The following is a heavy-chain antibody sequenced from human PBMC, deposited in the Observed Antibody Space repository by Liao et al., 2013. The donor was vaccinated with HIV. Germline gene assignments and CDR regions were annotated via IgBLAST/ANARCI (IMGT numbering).Heavy chain of an antibody. CDR3: ARAVQGSGYAKRGLWSYYYMDV. D-gene: IGHD5-12*01. Sequence: QVQLQESGPGLVKPSQTLSLTCTVSGGSISSGSSYWSWIRQPAGKGLEWIGRISTSGSTNYSPSLKSRVTISGDPSKKQFSLRLSSVTAADTAVYYCARAVQGSGYAKRGLWSYYYMDVWGKGDHGHRLL. CDR1: GGSISSGSSY. V-gene: IGHV4-61*02. CDR2: ISTSGST. J-gene: IGHJ6*03.